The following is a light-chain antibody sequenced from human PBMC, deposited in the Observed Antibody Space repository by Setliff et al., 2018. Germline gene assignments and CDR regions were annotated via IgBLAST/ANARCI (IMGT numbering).Light chain of an antibody. CDR3: CSYAGSSTPDV. Sequence: QSALTQPPSASGSPGQSVTIPCTGTSNDVWGHNYVSWYQQHPGKAPQLIIYGVTKRPSGVPDRFSGSKSGNTASLTISGLQAEDEADYYCCSYAGSSTPDVFGTGTKGTVL. CDR2: GVT. V-gene: IGLV2-8*01. CDR1: SNDVWGHNY. J-gene: IGLJ1*01.